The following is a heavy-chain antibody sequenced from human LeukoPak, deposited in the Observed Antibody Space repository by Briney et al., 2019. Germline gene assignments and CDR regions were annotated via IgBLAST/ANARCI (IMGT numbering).Heavy chain of an antibody. J-gene: IGHJ4*02. Sequence: GGSLRLSCAASGFTFSSYSMNWVRQAPGKGLEWVSSISSSSSYIYYADSVKGRFTISRDNAKNSLYLQMNSLRAEDTALYYCARCYGSGHYYFDYWGQGTLVTVSS. V-gene: IGHV3-21*04. D-gene: IGHD3-10*01. CDR1: GFTFSSYS. CDR2: ISSSSSYI. CDR3: ARCYGSGHYYFDY.